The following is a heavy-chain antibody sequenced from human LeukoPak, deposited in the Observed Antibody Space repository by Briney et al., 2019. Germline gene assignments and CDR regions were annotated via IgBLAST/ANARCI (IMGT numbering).Heavy chain of an antibody. D-gene: IGHD3-22*01. CDR1: RFTFSTYA. CDR2: IIGSGGST. V-gene: IGHV3-23*01. J-gene: IGHJ4*02. Sequence: RGSLRLSCAASRFTFSTYAMSWVSHAPGKGLEWVSAIIGSGGSTYYAESVKGRFTISRDNSKNTLYLQMNSLRAEDTAVYYCAKALVGGYYYNDYWGQGTLVTVSS. CDR3: AKALVGGYYYNDY.